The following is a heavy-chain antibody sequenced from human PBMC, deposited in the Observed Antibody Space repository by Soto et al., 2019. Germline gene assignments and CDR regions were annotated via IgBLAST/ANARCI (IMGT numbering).Heavy chain of an antibody. Sequence: GALRLSCAASGFTFSSDGMHWVRQAPGKGLEWVAVIWYDGSNKYYADSVKGRFTISRDNSKNTLYLQMNSLRAEDTAVYYCERVGVAGAFDIWGQGTMVTVSS. D-gene: IGHD6-19*01. V-gene: IGHV3-33*01. CDR3: ERVGVAGAFDI. CDR2: IWYDGSNK. CDR1: GFTFSSDG. J-gene: IGHJ3*02.